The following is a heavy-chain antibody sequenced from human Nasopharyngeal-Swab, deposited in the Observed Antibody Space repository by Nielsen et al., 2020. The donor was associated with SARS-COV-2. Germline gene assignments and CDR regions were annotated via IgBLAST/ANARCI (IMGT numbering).Heavy chain of an antibody. CDR3: ARARTHYYDSSGYLYYFDY. J-gene: IGHJ4*02. CDR1: GGSISSYY. D-gene: IGHD3-22*01. CDR2: IYYSGST. Sequence: SETLSLTCTVSGGSISSYYWSWIRQPPGKGLEWIGYIYYSGSTNYNPSLKSRVTISVDTSKNQFSLKLSSVTAADTAVYYCARARTHYYDSSGYLYYFDYWGQGTLVTVSS. V-gene: IGHV4-59*01.